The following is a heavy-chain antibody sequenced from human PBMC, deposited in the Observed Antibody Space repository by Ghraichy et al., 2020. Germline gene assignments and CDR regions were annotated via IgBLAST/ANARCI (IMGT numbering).Heavy chain of an antibody. V-gene: IGHV1-8*01. D-gene: IGHD3-10*01. J-gene: IGHJ6*02. Sequence: ASVKVSCKASGYTFTSYDINWVRQATGQGLEWMGWMNPNSGNTVYAQNFQGRVTMTRNTSISTAYMELSSLRSDDTAVYYCARGSTMVRAVSPTGYYGMDVWGQGTTVTVSS. CDR3: ARGSTMVRAVSPTGYYGMDV. CDR2: MNPNSGNT. CDR1: GYTFTSYD.